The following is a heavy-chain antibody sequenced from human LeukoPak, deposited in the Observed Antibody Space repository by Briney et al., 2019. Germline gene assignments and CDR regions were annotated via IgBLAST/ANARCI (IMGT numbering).Heavy chain of an antibody. V-gene: IGHV3-30-3*01. J-gene: IGHJ5*02. CDR2: ISYDGSDT. CDR1: GFTFSSYA. Sequence: GGSLRLSCAASGFTFSSYAMRWVRQAPGRGLEWVAVISYDGSDTYYADSVKGRFTISRDNSKNTLYLQMNSLRAEDTAVYYCARSRGYCSSTSCYGLSYNWFDPWGQGTLVTVSS. D-gene: IGHD2-2*01. CDR3: ARSRGYCSSTSCYGLSYNWFDP.